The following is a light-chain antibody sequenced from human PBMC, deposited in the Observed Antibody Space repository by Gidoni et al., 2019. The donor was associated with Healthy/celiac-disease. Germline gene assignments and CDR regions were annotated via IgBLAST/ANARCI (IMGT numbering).Light chain of an antibody. Sequence: QSVLTQPPSASGIPGQRVTISCSGSSSNIGSNTVNWYQQLPGTAPKLLIYSNNQRPSGVPDRFSGSKSGTSASLAISGLQSEGEADYYCAAWDDSLNGLFGGGTKLTVL. V-gene: IGLV1-44*01. J-gene: IGLJ3*02. CDR2: SNN. CDR3: AAWDDSLNGL. CDR1: SSNIGSNT.